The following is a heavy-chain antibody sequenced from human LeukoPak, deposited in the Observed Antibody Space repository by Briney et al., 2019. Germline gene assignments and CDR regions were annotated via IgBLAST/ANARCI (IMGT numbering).Heavy chain of an antibody. Sequence: GASVKVSCKASGYTFTSYGISWVRQAPGQGLEWMGWISAYNGNPNSAQKLQGRVTMTTDTSTSTAYMELRSLRSDDTAVYYCARSGYGGNTYYFDYWGQGTLVTVSS. V-gene: IGHV1-18*01. J-gene: IGHJ4*02. CDR1: GYTFTSYG. CDR3: ARSGYGGNTYYFDY. CDR2: ISAYNGNP. D-gene: IGHD1-26*01.